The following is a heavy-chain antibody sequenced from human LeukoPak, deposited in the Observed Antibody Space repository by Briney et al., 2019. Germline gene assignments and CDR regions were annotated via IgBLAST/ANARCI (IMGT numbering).Heavy chain of an antibody. CDR2: LYPSGST. CDR1: GYSISRGYY. V-gene: IGHV4-38-2*02. Sequence: SETLSLTCSVSGYSISRGYYWGWIRQPPGKGLEWIGSLYPSGSTYDNPSLKSRVTISVDTSKNQFSLKLSSVTAADTAVYYCAGVSVPPTFGELLWYWFDPWGQGTLVTVSS. CDR3: AGVSVPPTFGELLWYWFDP. D-gene: IGHD3-10*01. J-gene: IGHJ5*02.